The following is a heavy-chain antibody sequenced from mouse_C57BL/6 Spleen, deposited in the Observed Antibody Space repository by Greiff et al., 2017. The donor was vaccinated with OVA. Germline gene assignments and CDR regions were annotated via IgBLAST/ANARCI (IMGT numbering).Heavy chain of an antibody. D-gene: IGHD2-5*01. V-gene: IGHV1-26*01. Sequence: VQLQQSGPELVKPGASVKISCKASGYTFTDYYMNWVKQSHGKSLEWIGDINPNNGGTSYNQKFKGKATLTVDKSSSTAYMELRSLTSEDSAVYYCARRRSNYDYAMDYWGQGTSVTVSS. CDR2: INPNNGGT. CDR1: GYTFTDYY. J-gene: IGHJ4*01. CDR3: ARRRSNYDYAMDY.